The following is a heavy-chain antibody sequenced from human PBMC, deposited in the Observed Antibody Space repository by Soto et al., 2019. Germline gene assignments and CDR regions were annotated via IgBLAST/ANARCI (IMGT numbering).Heavy chain of an antibody. Sequence: QVQLVESGGGVVQPGTSLRLSCAASGFTFKNYGMHWVRQAPGKGLEWVAIVYYDGSNQYYADSVKGRFTISRDNSKNTLYLQMNSLRVDDTAMYYCARDLSDYWVQGTLVTVSS. V-gene: IGHV3-33*01. J-gene: IGHJ4*02. CDR3: ARDLSDY. CDR1: GFTFKNYG. CDR2: VYYDGSNQ.